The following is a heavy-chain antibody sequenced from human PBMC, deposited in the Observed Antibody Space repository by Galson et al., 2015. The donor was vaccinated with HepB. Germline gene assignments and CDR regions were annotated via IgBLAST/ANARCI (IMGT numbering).Heavy chain of an antibody. V-gene: IGHV1-3*01. CDR3: ARDGWSYSGSYRGGCDF. CDR2: IDAGNGKR. D-gene: IGHD1-26*01. Sequence: SVKVSCKASGYTFITYAIHWVRQAPGQRLEWMGWIDAGNGKRKYSQNFQGRVTITKDTSASTAYMELSSLRSEDTAVYYCARDGWSYSGSYRGGCDFCGQGTLVTGSS. CDR1: GYTFITYA. J-gene: IGHJ4*02.